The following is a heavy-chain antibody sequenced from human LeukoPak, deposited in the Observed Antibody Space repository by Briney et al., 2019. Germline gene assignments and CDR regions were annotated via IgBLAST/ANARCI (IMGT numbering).Heavy chain of an antibody. J-gene: IGHJ4*02. D-gene: IGHD5-12*01. Sequence: GGSLRLSCEASGSTFGNYAMNWVRQAPGKGLEWVSTISGTGSSTYYADSVKGRFTISRDNSKNTLYLQMNSLRVEDTAVYYCARFTSYSADYWGQGTLVTVSS. CDR1: GSTFGNYA. CDR3: ARFTSYSADY. CDR2: ISGTGSST. V-gene: IGHV3-23*01.